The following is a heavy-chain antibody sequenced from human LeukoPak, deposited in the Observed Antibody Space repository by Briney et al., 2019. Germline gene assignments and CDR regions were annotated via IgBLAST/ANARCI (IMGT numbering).Heavy chain of an antibody. D-gene: IGHD3-10*01. CDR2: INAGNGNT. CDR1: GYTFTSYA. V-gene: IGHV1-3*01. J-gene: IGHJ4*02. Sequence: ASVKVSCKASGYTFTSYAMHWVRQAPGQRLEWMGWINAGNGNTNYAQKLQGRVTMTTDTSTSTAYMELRSLRSDDTAVYYCARGPYYYGSGSYYLEGLFPFDYWGQGTLVTVSS. CDR3: ARGPYYYGSGSYYLEGLFPFDY.